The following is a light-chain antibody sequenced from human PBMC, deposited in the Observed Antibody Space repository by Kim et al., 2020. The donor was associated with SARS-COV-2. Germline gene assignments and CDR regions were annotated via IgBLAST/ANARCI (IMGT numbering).Light chain of an antibody. J-gene: IGLJ1*01. V-gene: IGLV3-9*01. CDR1: NMGGKN. CDR2: RDT. Sequence: SYELTQPPSVSVALGQTASITCGGDNMGGKNEHWYQQQPGQAPVLVIYRDTNRPSGIPERFSGSNSGNTATLTISRAQPGDEADYYCQVWDSSTFVFG. CDR3: QVWDSSTFV.